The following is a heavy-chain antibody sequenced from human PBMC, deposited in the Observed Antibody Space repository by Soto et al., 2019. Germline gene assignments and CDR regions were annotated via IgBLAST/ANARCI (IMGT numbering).Heavy chain of an antibody. CDR3: GRKKRFSYGMDV. V-gene: IGHV3-48*01. D-gene: IGHD3-3*01. CDR2: ISSSSSTI. Sequence: PGGSLRLSCAASGFTFCSYSMNWVRQAPGKGLEWVSYISSSSSTIYYADSVKGRFTISRDNAKNSLYLQMNSLRAEDTAVYYRGRKKRFSYGMDVWGQGTTVTVS. J-gene: IGHJ6*02. CDR1: GFTFCSYS.